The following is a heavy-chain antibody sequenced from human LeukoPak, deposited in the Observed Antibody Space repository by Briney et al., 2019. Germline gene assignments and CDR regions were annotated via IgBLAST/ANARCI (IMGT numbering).Heavy chain of an antibody. CDR3: AKGRTLVGGTTRSYDY. J-gene: IGHJ4*02. Sequence: GGSLTLSCAASGFTFSSYSMSWVRQAPGEGLEWVSVISGNGGDTFYADSVKGRFTISRDNSKHTLYLQMNSLRVEDTAVYYCAKGRTLVGGTTRSYDYWGQGTLVTVSS. CDR1: GFTFSSYS. CDR2: ISGNGGDT. D-gene: IGHD1-26*01. V-gene: IGHV3-23*01.